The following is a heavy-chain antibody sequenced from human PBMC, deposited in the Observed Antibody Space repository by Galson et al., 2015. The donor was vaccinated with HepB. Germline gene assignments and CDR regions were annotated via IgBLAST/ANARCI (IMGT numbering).Heavy chain of an antibody. D-gene: IGHD3-16*01. CDR3: ATVDVYTGDYYYYGMDV. Sequence: SVKVSCKVSGYTLTELSMHWVRQAPGKGLEWMGGFDPEDGETIYAQKFQGRVTMTEDTSTDTAYMELSSLRSGDTAVYYCATVDVYTGDYYYYGMDVWGQGTTVTVSS. J-gene: IGHJ6*02. CDR2: FDPEDGET. CDR1: GYTLTELS. V-gene: IGHV1-24*01.